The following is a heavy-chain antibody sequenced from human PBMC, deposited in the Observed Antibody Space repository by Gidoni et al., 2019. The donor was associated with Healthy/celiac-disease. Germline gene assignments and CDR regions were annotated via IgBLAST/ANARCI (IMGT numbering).Heavy chain of an antibody. J-gene: IGHJ4*02. Sequence: QVQLQQWGAGLLKPSETLSITCAVYGGSFSGYYWSWIRQPPGKGLEWIGEINHSGSTNYNPSLKSRVTISVDTSKNQFSLKLSSVTAADTAVYYCARGTTVTRAFDYWGQGTLVTVSS. CDR1: GGSFSGYY. D-gene: IGHD4-4*01. CDR2: INHSGST. V-gene: IGHV4-34*01. CDR3: ARGTTVTRAFDY.